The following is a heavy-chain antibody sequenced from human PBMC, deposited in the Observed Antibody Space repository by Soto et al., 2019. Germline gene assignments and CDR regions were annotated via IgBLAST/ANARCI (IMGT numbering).Heavy chain of an antibody. J-gene: IGHJ4*02. D-gene: IGHD2-2*03. CDR3: ERDGYDCFDY. CDR2: ISYDGSNK. V-gene: IGHV3-30-3*01. Sequence: QVQLVESGGGVVQPGRSLRLSCAASGFTFSSYAMHWVREAPGKGLEWVAVISYDGSNKYYADSVKGRFTISRDNSKNTLYRQMSGLGAEDTAVYYCERDGYDCFDYWGQGTLVTVSS. CDR1: GFTFSSYA.